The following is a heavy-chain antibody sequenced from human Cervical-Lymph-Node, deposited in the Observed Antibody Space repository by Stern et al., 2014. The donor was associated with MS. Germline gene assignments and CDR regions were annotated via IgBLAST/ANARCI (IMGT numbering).Heavy chain of an antibody. D-gene: IGHD1-7*01. J-gene: IGHJ4*02. CDR3: VRRNYVALDH. V-gene: IGHV3-72*01. Sequence: EVQLVESGGGLVQPGGSLRLSCAVSGLTFSDQYMDWVRQAPGKGLEWVGLSRSKVNSYATEYAASVKGRFTISRDESENSFNLQMNSLQTDDTAVYYCVRRNYVALDHWGQGTLVTASS. CDR2: SRSKVNSYAT. CDR1: GLTFSDQY.